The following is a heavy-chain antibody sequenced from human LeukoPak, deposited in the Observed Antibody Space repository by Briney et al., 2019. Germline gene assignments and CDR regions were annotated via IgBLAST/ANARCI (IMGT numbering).Heavy chain of an antibody. V-gene: IGHV3-48*04. CDR2: ISSSGSTI. D-gene: IGHD6-6*01. CDR3: ARPAKEYSSSVRGGYMDV. J-gene: IGHJ6*03. CDR1: GFTFSSYA. Sequence: PGGSLRLSCAASGFTFSSYAMSWVRQAPGKGLEWVSYISSSGSTIYYADSVKGRFTISRDNAKNSLYLQMNSLRAEDTAVYYCARPAKEYSSSVRGGYMDVWGKGTTVTVSS.